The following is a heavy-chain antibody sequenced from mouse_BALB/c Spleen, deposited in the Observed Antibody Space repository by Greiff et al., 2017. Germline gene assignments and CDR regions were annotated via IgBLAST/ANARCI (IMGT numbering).Heavy chain of an antibody. V-gene: IGHV1-83*01. J-gene: IGHJ3*01. CDR3: ARSYGNYGFAY. D-gene: IGHD2-1*01. Sequence: VQLQQSGPELVKPGASVKMSCKASGYTFTDYVISWVKQRTGQGLEWIGEIYPGSGSTNYNEKFKGTATFTADTSSNTAYMQLSSLTSEDSAFYYYARSYGNYGFAYWGQGTLVTVSA. CDR2: IYPGSGST. CDR1: GYTFTDYV.